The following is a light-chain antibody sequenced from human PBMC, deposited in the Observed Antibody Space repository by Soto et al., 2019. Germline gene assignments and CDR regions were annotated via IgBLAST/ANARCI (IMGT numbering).Light chain of an antibody. Sequence: QSALTQPASVSGSPGQSIIISCTGTSSDVGGYNYVSWYQQHPGKVPKLMIYEVSNRPSGVSNRFSGSKSGNTASLTISGLQAEDEADYYCNSYTSNTTVVFGGGTKLTVL. CDR2: EVS. CDR3: NSYTSNTTVV. J-gene: IGLJ2*01. V-gene: IGLV2-14*01. CDR1: SSDVGGYNY.